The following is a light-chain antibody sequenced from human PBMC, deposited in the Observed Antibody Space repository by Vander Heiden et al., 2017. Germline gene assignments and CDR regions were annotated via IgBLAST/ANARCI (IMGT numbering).Light chain of an antibody. V-gene: IGLV3-25*03. CDR2: KDT. CDR1: SLSKQF. J-gene: IGLJ2*01. CDR3: QSTDNTGNFVL. Sequence: SYELTQPPSMSVAPGQTARITCSGDSLSKQFAYWYQQKPGQAPILVIFKDTQRPSGIPERVSGASSGTTVTLTISGVQAEDEADYYCQSTDNTGNFVLFGGGTKLTVL.